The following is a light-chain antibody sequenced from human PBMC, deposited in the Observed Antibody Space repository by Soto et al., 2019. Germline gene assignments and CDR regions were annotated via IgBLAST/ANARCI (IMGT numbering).Light chain of an antibody. V-gene: IGKV1-39*01. CDR3: QQSYSTRPLT. CDR1: QSISSY. J-gene: IGKJ4*01. Sequence: DIQMTQSPCSLFASVGDRVTITCRASQSISSYLKWYQQKPGKTPKLLIYAASSLQCGVPSRFSGSGSGTDFTLTISSLQPEDFATYYCQQSYSTRPLTFGGGTKVEIK. CDR2: AAS.